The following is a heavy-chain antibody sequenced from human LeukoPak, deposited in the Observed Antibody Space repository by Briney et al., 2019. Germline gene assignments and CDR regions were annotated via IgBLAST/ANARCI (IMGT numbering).Heavy chain of an antibody. CDR2: ISYDGSNK. D-gene: IGHD1-1*01. J-gene: IGHJ4*02. Sequence: GGSLRLSCAASGVTFSSYAMHWVRQAPGKGLEWVAVISYDGSNKYYADSVKGRFTISRDNSKNTLYLQMNSLRAEDTAVYYCASSGTQPSPFDYWGQGTLVTVSS. CDR3: ASSGTQPSPFDY. CDR1: GVTFSSYA. V-gene: IGHV3-30*04.